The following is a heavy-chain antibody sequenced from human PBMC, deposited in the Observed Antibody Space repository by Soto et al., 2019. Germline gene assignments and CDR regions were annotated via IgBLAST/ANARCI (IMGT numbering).Heavy chain of an antibody. CDR2: TSPDGTNT. D-gene: IGHD3-16*01. Sequence: EVQLAESGGGLVQPGGSLRLSCAASGFTFKNYWMNWVRQAPGKGLMWVSRTSPDGTNTNYADSVKGRFSISRDNAKNTLYLQMNSLRADDTAVYYCSREGTVWDNYYGMDVWGRGTTVTVSS. V-gene: IGHV3-74*01. CDR3: SREGTVWDNYYGMDV. CDR1: GFTFKNYW. J-gene: IGHJ6*02.